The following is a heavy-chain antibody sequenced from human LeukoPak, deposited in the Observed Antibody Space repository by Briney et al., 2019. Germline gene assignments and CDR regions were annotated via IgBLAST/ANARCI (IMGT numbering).Heavy chain of an antibody. Sequence: GGSLRLSCAASGFTFSSYAMSWVRQAPGKGLEWVSAFSGSGGSTYYADSVKGRFTISRDNAKNSLYLQMNSLRAEDTAVYYCARNSLVAVAASFDYWGQGTLVTVSS. CDR1: GFTFSSYA. V-gene: IGHV3-23*01. CDR3: ARNSLVAVAASFDY. D-gene: IGHD6-19*01. CDR2: FSGSGGST. J-gene: IGHJ4*02.